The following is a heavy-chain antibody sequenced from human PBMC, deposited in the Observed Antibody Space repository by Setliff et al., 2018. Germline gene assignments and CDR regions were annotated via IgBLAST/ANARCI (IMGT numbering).Heavy chain of an antibody. CDR1: GYTFTDYA. CDR3: ARDKGYDSSGYSPDFFDY. J-gene: IGHJ4*02. Sequence: ASVKVSCKASGYTFTDYAMHWVRQAPGQRLEWMGWINPGNGNTKYSQKFQGRVTITRDTSASTAYMGLSSLRSEDTAVYYCARDKGYDSSGYSPDFFDYWGQGTLVTVS. CDR2: INPGNGNT. V-gene: IGHV1-3*01. D-gene: IGHD3-22*01.